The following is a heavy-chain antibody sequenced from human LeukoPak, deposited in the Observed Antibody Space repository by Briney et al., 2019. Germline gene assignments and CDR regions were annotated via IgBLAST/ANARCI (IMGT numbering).Heavy chain of an antibody. CDR2: INPNSGGT. Sequence: WASVKVSCKASGYTFTGYYMHWVRQAPGQGLEWMGWINPNSGGTNYAQKFQGRVTMTRDTSISTAYMELSRLRSDDTAVYYCARASWEGDYFDYWGQGTLVTVSS. V-gene: IGHV1-2*02. J-gene: IGHJ4*02. D-gene: IGHD7-27*01. CDR3: ARASWEGDYFDY. CDR1: GYTFTGYY.